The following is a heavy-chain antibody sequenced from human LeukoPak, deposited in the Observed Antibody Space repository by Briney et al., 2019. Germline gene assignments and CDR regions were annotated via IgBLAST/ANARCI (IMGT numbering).Heavy chain of an antibody. V-gene: IGHV1-24*01. J-gene: IGHJ6*02. CDR2: FDPEDGET. D-gene: IGHD2-15*01. CDR1: GYTLTELS. CDR3: ATAGYCSGGSCYSYYYYGMDV. Sequence: ASVKVSCKVSGYTLTELSMHWVRQAPGKGLEWMGGFDPEDGETIYAQKFQGRVTMTEDTSTDTAYMELSSLRSEDTAVYYCATAGYCSGGSCYSYYYYGMDVWGQGTTVTVSS.